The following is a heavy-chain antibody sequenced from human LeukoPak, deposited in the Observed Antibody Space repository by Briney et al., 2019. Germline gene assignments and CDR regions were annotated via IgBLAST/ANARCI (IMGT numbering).Heavy chain of an antibody. CDR3: ARLRNRYMTTAAYDY. V-gene: IGHV5-51*01. CDR2: IYPEDSDT. Sequence: GESLQISCKGSGYDFANFWIAWVRQLPGKGLECMGIIYPEDSDTKYSPSIQGQVTISADTSINAAYLQWSGLKASDSGLYYCARLRNRYMTTAAYDYWGQGTLVTVSS. J-gene: IGHJ4*02. CDR1: GYDFANFW. D-gene: IGHD2-2*01.